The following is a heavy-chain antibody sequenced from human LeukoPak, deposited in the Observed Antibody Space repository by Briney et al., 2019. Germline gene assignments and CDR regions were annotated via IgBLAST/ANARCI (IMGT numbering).Heavy chain of an antibody. CDR2: LNGDGRT. CDR3: VRENNGIDY. D-gene: IGHD1-14*01. V-gene: IGHV3-74*03. Sequence: QPGGSLRLSCAVSGFTISKYWMGWVRQAPGKGPVWVSHLNGDGRTTYADSVKRRFTISRDNAKNTLYLQMDSLRAEDTAVYYCVRENNGIDYWGQGTLVTVSS. CDR1: GFTISKYW. J-gene: IGHJ4*02.